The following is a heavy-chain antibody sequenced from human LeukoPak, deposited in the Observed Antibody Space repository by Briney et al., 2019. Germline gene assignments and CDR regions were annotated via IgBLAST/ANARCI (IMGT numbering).Heavy chain of an antibody. Sequence: GGSLRLSCAASGFTFSRHGMNWVRQAPGKGLEWVSGISPSGDIKYYVDSVKGRFTVSRDNSKNTLYLQINSLRSEDTAVYYCAKESTVTPGNVNWFDTWGQGTLVTVSS. J-gene: IGHJ5*02. D-gene: IGHD4-17*01. CDR1: GFTFSRHG. V-gene: IGHV3-23*01. CDR2: ISPSGDIK. CDR3: AKESTVTPGNVNWFDT.